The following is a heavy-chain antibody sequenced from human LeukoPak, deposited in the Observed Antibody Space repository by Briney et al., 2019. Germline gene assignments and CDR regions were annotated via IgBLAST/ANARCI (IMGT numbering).Heavy chain of an antibody. D-gene: IGHD3-3*01. V-gene: IGHV3-30*04. CDR3: ARDWNLEYYFDS. CDR2: ISYEGSNK. Sequence: PGGSLRLSCAASVFTFSSYAMHWVRQAPGKGLEWGSVISYEGSNKYYADSVKGGFTISRENSKNALYLQMNSLRAEDTAVYYCARDWNLEYYFDSWGREPWSPSPQ. CDR1: VFTFSSYA. J-gene: IGHJ4*02.